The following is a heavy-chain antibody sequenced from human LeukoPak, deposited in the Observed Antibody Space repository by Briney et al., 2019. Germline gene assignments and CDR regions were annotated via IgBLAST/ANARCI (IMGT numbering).Heavy chain of an antibody. V-gene: IGHV4-30-4*01. Sequence: SQTLSLTCTVSDGSISSGDYCWGWIRQPPGKGLEWHGYIYYNGSTYYNPALKSRVTISVDPSKSQFSLKLSSVTAADTAVYYCAIDRYYDFWSDRPDNWFDPWGQGTLVTVSS. CDR1: DGSISSGDYC. D-gene: IGHD3-3*01. CDR2: IYYNGST. CDR3: AIDRYYDFWSDRPDNWFDP. J-gene: IGHJ5*02.